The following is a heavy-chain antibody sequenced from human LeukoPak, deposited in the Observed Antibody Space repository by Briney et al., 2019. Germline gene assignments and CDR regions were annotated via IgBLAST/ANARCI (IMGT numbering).Heavy chain of an antibody. J-gene: IGHJ4*02. Sequence: GGSLRLSCAASGFAFSIYSINWGRQAPGKGLEWVSCISSSSSYIYYADSVKGRFTISIDNAKNSLYLKMNSPRAADMAVYYCARASLAGWAASFDYWGQGTLVTVSS. CDR1: GFAFSIYS. CDR2: ISSSSSYI. CDR3: ARASLAGWAASFDY. V-gene: IGHV3-21*01. D-gene: IGHD6-25*01.